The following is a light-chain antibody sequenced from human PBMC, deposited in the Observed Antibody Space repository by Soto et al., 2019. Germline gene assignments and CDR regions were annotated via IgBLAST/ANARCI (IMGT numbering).Light chain of an antibody. V-gene: IGLV7-46*01. CDR3: LLSYSGARV. CDR1: TGAVTSGHY. Sequence: QTVVTQEPSLTVSPGGTVTLTCGSSTGAVTSGHYPYWFQQKPGQAPRTLIYDTSNKHSWTPARFSGSLLGGKAALTLSGXXXXXXXXXYCLLSYSGARVFGGGTKVTV. J-gene: IGLJ3*02. CDR2: DTS.